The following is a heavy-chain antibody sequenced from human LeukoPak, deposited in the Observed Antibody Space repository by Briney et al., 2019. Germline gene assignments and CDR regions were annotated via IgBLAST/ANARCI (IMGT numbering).Heavy chain of an antibody. CDR2: INSDGSST. CDR1: GFTFSTYW. CDR3: ARGPSDSSGYRNDY. D-gene: IGHD3-22*01. V-gene: IGHV3-74*01. Sequence: GGSLRLSCAASGFTFSTYWMHWVRQAPGKGLVWVSRINSDGSSTSYADSVKGRFTISRDNAKNSLYLQMNSLRAEDTAVYYCARGPSDSSGYRNDYWGQGTLVTVSS. J-gene: IGHJ4*02.